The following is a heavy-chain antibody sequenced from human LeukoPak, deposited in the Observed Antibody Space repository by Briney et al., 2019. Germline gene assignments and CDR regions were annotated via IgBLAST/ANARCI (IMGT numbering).Heavy chain of an antibody. CDR2: ISGSGGST. CDR3: AKGASGVPAAMRDVYSYYMDV. J-gene: IGHJ6*03. V-gene: IGHV3-23*01. Sequence: GGSLRLSCAASGFTFSSYVMSWVRQAPGKGLEWVSAISGSGGSTYYADSVKGRFTISRDNSKNTLYLQMNSLRAEDTAVYYCAKGASGVPAAMRDVYSYYMDVWGKGTTVTVSS. D-gene: IGHD2-2*01. CDR1: GFTFSSYV.